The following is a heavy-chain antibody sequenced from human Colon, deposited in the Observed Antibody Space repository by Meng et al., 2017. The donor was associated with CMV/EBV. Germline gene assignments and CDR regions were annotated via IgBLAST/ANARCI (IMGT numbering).Heavy chain of an antibody. CDR2: INAGNGNT. CDR3: ARDGGWELPFSIDP. D-gene: IGHD1-26*01. CDR1: GYTFTYYA. V-gene: IGHV1-3*01. Sequence: PAGYTFTYYAIHRVRQAHGQGLEWMGRINAGNGNTDYSPTFQDRLTFSRDTSADTAYMELRSLTSEDTAVYYCARDGGWELPFSIDPWGQGTLVTVSS. J-gene: IGHJ5*02.